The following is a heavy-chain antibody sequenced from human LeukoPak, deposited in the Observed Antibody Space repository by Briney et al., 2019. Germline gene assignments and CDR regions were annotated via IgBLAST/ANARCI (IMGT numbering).Heavy chain of an antibody. D-gene: IGHD3-10*01. CDR1: GGSISSYY. CDR3: ARDTRTRPYYYGSGIHDAFDI. V-gene: IGHV4-59*01. Sequence: SETLSLTCTVSGGSISSYYWSWIRQPPGKGLEWIGYIYYSGSTNYNPSLKSRVTISVDTSKNQFSLKLSSVTAADRAVYYCARDTRTRPYYYGSGIHDAFDIWGQGTMVTVSS. J-gene: IGHJ3*02. CDR2: IYYSGST.